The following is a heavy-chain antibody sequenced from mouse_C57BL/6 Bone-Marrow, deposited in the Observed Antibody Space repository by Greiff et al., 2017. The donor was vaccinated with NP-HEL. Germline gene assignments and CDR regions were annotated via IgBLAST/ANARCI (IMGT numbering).Heavy chain of an antibody. CDR3: ARRVYFDY. Sequence: VQLQQSGASVKISCKASGYAFSSYWMNWVKQRPGKGLEWIGQIYPGDGDTNYNGKFKGKATLTADKSSSTAYMQLSSLTSEDSAVYFCARRVYFDYWGQGTTLTVSS. V-gene: IGHV1-80*01. J-gene: IGHJ2*01. CDR2: IYPGDGDT. CDR1: GYAFSSYW.